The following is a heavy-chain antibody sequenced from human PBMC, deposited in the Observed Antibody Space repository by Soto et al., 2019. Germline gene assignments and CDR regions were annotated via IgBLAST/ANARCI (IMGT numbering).Heavy chain of an antibody. V-gene: IGHV4-30-4*01. J-gene: IGHJ4*02. CDR2: IYYTGST. CDR1: GGSISSGDYY. CDR3: ARYQKGPFDY. D-gene: IGHD2-2*01. Sequence: SETLSLTCTVSGGSISSGDYYWSWIRQPPGKGLEWIGYIYYTGSTYYNPSLKSRLTISVDTSKNQFSLRLTSVTAADTAVYFCARYQKGPFDYWGQGTLVTVSS.